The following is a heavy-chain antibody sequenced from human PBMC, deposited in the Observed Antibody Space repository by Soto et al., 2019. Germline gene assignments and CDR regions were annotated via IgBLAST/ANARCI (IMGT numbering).Heavy chain of an antibody. CDR1: GGTFSSYA. Sequence: SVKVSCKASGGTFSSYAISWVRQAPGQGLEWMGGIIPIFGTANYAQKFQGRVTITADESTSTVYMELSSLRSEDTAVYYCVIPGVAAAGNYFDYWGQGTLVTVSS. CDR3: VIPGVAAAGNYFDY. D-gene: IGHD6-13*01. V-gene: IGHV1-69*13. J-gene: IGHJ4*02. CDR2: IIPIFGTA.